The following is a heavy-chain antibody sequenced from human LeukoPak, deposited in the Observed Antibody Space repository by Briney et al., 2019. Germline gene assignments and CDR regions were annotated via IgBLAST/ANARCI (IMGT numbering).Heavy chain of an antibody. D-gene: IGHD1-26*01. CDR1: GYSISSGYY. Sequence: PSETLSLTCTVSGYSISSGYYWGWIRQPPGKGLEWIGSIYHSGSTYYNPSLKSRVTISVDTSKNQFSLKLSSVTAADTAVYYCARSVGATAHFDYWGQGTLVTVSS. J-gene: IGHJ4*02. V-gene: IGHV4-38-2*02. CDR2: IYHSGST. CDR3: ARSVGATAHFDY.